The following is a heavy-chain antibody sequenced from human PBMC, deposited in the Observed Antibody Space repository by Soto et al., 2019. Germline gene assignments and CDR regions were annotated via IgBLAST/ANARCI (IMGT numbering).Heavy chain of an antibody. D-gene: IGHD5-18*01. CDR3: VIDTAMAPYYYYGMDV. V-gene: IGHV3-64D*06. J-gene: IGHJ6*02. CDR2: ISSNGGST. Sequence: GWSLSLSCSASGFTFSSYAMHWVRQAPGKGLEYVSAISSNGGSTYYADSVKGRFTISRDNSKNTLYLQMSSLRAEDTAVYYCVIDTAMAPYYYYGMDVWGQGTTVTVSS. CDR1: GFTFSSYA.